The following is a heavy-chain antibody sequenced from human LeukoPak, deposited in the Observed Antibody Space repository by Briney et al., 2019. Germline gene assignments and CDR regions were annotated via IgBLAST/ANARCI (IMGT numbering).Heavy chain of an antibody. D-gene: IGHD5-24*01. CDR3: ASNGYFGSLDY. Sequence: SETLSLTCAVYGGSFSGYYWSWIRQPPGKGLEWIGEINHSGSTNYNPSLKSRVTISVDTSRNQFSLQLNSVTPEDTAVYYCASNGYFGSLDYWGQGTLVTVSS. CDR1: GGSFSGYY. J-gene: IGHJ4*02. V-gene: IGHV4-34*01. CDR2: INHSGST.